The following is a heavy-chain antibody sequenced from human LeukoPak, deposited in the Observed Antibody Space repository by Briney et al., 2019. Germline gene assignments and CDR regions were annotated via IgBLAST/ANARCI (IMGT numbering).Heavy chain of an antibody. CDR3: AREGYFDWFTYYFDY. Sequence: ASVKVSCKASGYTFTGYYVHWVRQAPGQGLEWMGWINPNSGGTNYAQKFQGWVTMTRDTSISTAYMELSRLRSDDTAVYYCAREGYFDWFTYYFDYWGQGTLVTVSS. CDR2: INPNSGGT. D-gene: IGHD3-9*01. J-gene: IGHJ4*02. V-gene: IGHV1-2*04. CDR1: GYTFTGYY.